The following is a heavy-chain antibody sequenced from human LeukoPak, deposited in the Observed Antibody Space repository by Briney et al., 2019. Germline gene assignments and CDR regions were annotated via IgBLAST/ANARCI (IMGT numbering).Heavy chain of an antibody. CDR3: ARVPNYSSVDY. CDR2: ISSSSSTI. CDR1: GFTFSSYS. D-gene: IGHD6-19*01. J-gene: IGHJ4*02. V-gene: IGHV3-48*01. Sequence: KAGGSLRLSCAASGFTFSSYSMNWVRQAPGKGLEWVSYISSSSSTIYYADSVKGRFTISRDNAKNSLYLQMNSLRAEDTAVYYCARVPNYSSVDYWGQGTLVTVSS.